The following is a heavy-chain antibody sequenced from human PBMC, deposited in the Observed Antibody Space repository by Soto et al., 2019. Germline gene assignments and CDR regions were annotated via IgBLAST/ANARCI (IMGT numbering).Heavy chain of an antibody. CDR3: AAGIVGANINLNY. D-gene: IGHD1-26*01. CDR1: GFTFTSSA. Sequence: SVKVSCKASGFTFTSSAVQWVRQARGQRLEWIGWIVVGSGNTNYAQKFQERVTITRDMSTSTAYMELSSRRSEDTAVYYCAAGIVGANINLNYWGQGTLVTVSS. V-gene: IGHV1-58*01. CDR2: IVVGSGNT. J-gene: IGHJ4*02.